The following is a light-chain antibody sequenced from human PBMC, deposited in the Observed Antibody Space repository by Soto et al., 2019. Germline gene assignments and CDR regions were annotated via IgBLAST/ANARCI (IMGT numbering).Light chain of an antibody. CDR3: SSYTTIKTVV. J-gene: IGLJ2*01. CDR2: EVS. CDR1: SSDVGRSNH. V-gene: IGLV2-14*01. Sequence: QSALTQPASVSGSPGQSITISCTGTSSDVGRSNHVSWYQHHPGKAPKLIIYEVSYRPSGVSDRFSGFKSANTAYLTISGVQPEDEADYHCSSYTTIKTVVFGGGTKLTVL.